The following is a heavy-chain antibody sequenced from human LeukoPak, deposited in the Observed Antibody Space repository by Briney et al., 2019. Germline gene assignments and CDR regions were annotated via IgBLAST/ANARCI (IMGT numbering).Heavy chain of an antibody. V-gene: IGHV1-18*01. D-gene: IGHD3-22*01. CDR2: ISAYNGNT. Sequence: ASVKVSCKASGYAFTSYGISWVRQAPGQGLEWMGWISAYNGNTNYAQKLQGRVTMTTDTSTRTAYMELRSLRSDDTAVYYCARRYYYDSSGYYYYPYFDYWGQGTLVTVSS. CDR1: GYAFTSYG. J-gene: IGHJ4*02. CDR3: ARRYYYDSSGYYYYPYFDY.